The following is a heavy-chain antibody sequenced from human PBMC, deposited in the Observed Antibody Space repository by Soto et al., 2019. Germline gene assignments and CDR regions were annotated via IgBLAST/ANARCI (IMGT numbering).Heavy chain of an antibody. CDR3: AKVGYYYDSSAH. CDR1: GGTFSSYA. J-gene: IGHJ4*02. Sequence: SVKVSCKASGGTFSSYAISWVRQAPGQGLEWMGGIIPIFGTANYAQKFQGRVTITADKSTSTAYMELSSLRSEDTAVYYCAKVGYYYDSSAHWGQGTLVTVYS. CDR2: IIPIFGTA. D-gene: IGHD3-22*01. V-gene: IGHV1-69*06.